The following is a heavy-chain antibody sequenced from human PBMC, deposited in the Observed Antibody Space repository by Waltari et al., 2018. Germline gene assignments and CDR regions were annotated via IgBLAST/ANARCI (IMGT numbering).Heavy chain of an antibody. CDR1: GFTFSNAW. Sequence: VQLVESGGGLVKPGGSLRLSCAASGFTFSNAWMSWVRQAPGKAPEWVGRIKSKTDGGTTDYAAPVKGRFTISRDDSKNTLYLQMNSLKTEDTAVYYCTTALYYYDSSGYTESNWFDPWGQGTLVTVSS. D-gene: IGHD3-22*01. CDR3: TTALYYYDSSGYTESNWFDP. V-gene: IGHV3-15*01. J-gene: IGHJ5*02. CDR2: IKSKTDGGTT.